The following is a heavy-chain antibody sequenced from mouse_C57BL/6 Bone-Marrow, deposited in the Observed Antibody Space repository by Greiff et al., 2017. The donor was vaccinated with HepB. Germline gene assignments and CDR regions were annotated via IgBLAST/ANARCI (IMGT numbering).Heavy chain of an antibody. Sequence: VQLQQPGAELVKPGASVKLSCKASGYTFTSYWVHWVKQRPGQGLEWIGMIHPNSGSTNYNEKFKSKATLTVDKSSSTAYMQLSSLTSEDSAVYYCARFHYYGGDYWGQGTTLTVSS. V-gene: IGHV1-64*01. CDR1: GYTFTSYW. J-gene: IGHJ2*01. CDR3: ARFHYYGGDY. CDR2: IHPNSGST. D-gene: IGHD1-2*01.